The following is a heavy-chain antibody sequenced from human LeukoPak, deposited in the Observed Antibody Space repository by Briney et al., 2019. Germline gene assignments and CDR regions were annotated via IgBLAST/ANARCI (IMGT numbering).Heavy chain of an antibody. CDR1: GFTFSSYG. Sequence: GGSLRLSCAAPGFTFSSYGMHWVRQAPGKGLEWVAFIRYDGSNKYYVESVKGRFSISRDNSKNTLYLEMNSLRAEDTAIYYCAKGKGKLGAFQSDFDYWGQGTLVTASS. D-gene: IGHD1-26*01. V-gene: IGHV3-30*02. CDR2: IRYDGSNK. J-gene: IGHJ4*02. CDR3: AKGKGKLGAFQSDFDY.